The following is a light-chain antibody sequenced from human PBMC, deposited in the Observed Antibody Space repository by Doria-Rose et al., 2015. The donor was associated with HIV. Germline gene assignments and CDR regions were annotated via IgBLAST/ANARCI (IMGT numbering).Light chain of an antibody. CDR1: QPVSTY. V-gene: IGKV1-39*01. CDR3: QQTYSSPPWT. J-gene: IGKJ1*01. CDR2: AAS. Sequence: YALSASIGDRVPIHCRASQPVSTYLNWFQQAPGKAPKLLIYAASRLQSGVPSRFSGSGSGTDFTLTISGLQPGDFATYYCQQTYSSPPWTFGQGTKVEMK.